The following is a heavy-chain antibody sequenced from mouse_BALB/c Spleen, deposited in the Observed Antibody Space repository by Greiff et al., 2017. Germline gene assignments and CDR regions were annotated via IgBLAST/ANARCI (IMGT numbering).Heavy chain of an antibody. CDR3: APQLGLRGFAY. Sequence: VQLQQSGAELARPGASVKLSCKASGYTFTSYWMQWVKQRPGQGLEWIGAIYPGDGDTRYTQKFKGKATLTADKSSSTAYMQLSSLASEDSAVYYCAPQLGLRGFAYWGQGSLVTVSA. CDR1: GYTFTSYW. V-gene: IGHV1-87*01. J-gene: IGHJ3*01. CDR2: IYPGDGDT. D-gene: IGHD3-1*01.